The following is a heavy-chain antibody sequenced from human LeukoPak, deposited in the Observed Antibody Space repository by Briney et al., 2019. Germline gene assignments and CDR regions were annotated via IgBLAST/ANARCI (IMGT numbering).Heavy chain of an antibody. CDR1: SGSITAIDNHY. Sequence: SETLSLTCSMSSGSITAIDNHYWGWIRQPPGKGLEWIGSINRGGHTYYNPPLESRFTISVDTSKTQFSLMVTSVHAADTAVYYCAGQRAWFGEWAFDYWGPGTLVTVSS. J-gene: IGHJ4*02. V-gene: IGHV4-39*01. CDR3: AGQRAWFGEWAFDY. CDR2: INRGGHT. D-gene: IGHD3-10*01.